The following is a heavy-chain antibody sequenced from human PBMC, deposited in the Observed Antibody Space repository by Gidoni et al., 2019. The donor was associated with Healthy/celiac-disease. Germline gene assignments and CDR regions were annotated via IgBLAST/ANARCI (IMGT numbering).Heavy chain of an antibody. CDR1: GFTFSSYW. D-gene: IGHD2-2*01. CDR2: IKEDGSER. Sequence: EVQLVESGGGLVQPGGTLRLSCAASGFTFSSYWMSWVRQPPGKGLEWVANIKEDGSERYYVDSVRDRFTISRDNAENSLFLQMNSLRVEDTAVYFCARGSSWGDYWGQGTLVTVSS. V-gene: IGHV3-7*03. J-gene: IGHJ4*02. CDR3: ARGSSWGDY.